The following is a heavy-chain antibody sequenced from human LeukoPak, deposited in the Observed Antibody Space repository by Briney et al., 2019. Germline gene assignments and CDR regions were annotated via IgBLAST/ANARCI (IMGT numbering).Heavy chain of an antibody. CDR1: GYTFTNYG. V-gene: IGHV1-18*01. CDR2: INGYNGNT. Sequence: GASVKVSCKTSGYTFTNYGIAWVRQAPGQGLEWMGWINGYNGNTNYVQKFQGRVTMTTDTSTSTAYMELRSLTYDDTAVYYCMRDRSVVVVTDWGEFDPWGQGTLVTVSS. D-gene: IGHD2-21*02. CDR3: MRDRSVVVVTDWGEFDP. J-gene: IGHJ5*02.